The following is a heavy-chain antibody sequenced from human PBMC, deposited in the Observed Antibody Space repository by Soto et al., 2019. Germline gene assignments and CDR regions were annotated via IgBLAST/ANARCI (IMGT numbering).Heavy chain of an antibody. J-gene: IGHJ6*02. CDR2: ISYDGSNK. CDR3: AKGPAIVLVPAAMNYYYGMDV. Sequence: QVQLVESGGGVVQPGRSLRRSCAASGFTFSSYGMHWVRQAPGEGLEWVALISYDGSNKYYADSVKGRFTISRDYSKNTLYLQMNSLRAEDTALYYCAKGPAIVLVPAAMNYYYGMDVWGQGTTVTVSS. D-gene: IGHD2-2*01. CDR1: GFTFSSYG. V-gene: IGHV3-30*18.